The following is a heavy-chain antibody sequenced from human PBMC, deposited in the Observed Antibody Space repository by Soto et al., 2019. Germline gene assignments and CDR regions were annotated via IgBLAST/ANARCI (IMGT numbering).Heavy chain of an antibody. CDR3: ARDRRYYDSSGYYYYYGMDV. CDR2: IYSGGST. CDR1: GFTFSSYA. D-gene: IGHD3-22*01. Sequence: GGSLRLSSAASGFTFSSYAMHWVRQAPGKGLEWVSVIYSGGSTYYADSVKGRFTISRDNSKNTLYLQMNSLRAEDTAVYYCARDRRYYDSSGYYYYYGMDVWGQGTTVTVSS. J-gene: IGHJ6*02. V-gene: IGHV3-66*01.